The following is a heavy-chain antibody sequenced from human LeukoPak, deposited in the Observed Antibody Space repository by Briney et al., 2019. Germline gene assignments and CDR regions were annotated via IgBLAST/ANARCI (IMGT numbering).Heavy chain of an antibody. CDR2: IWNDGSDK. CDR3: ARVGSGSYYQYY. J-gene: IGHJ4*02. CDR1: GFTVSSHW. D-gene: IGHD3-10*01. V-gene: IGHV3-33*08. Sequence: PGGSLRLSCAASGFTVSSHWMTWVRQAPGKGLEWVAVIWNDGSDKYYADSVKGRFTISRDYSNNTLYLQMNSLRAEDTAVYYCARVGSGSYYQYYWGQETLVTVSS.